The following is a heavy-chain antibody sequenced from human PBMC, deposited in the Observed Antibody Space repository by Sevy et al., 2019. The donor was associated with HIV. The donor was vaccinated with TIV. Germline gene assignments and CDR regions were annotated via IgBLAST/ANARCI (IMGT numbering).Heavy chain of an antibody. CDR2: IIPIFGTA. D-gene: IGHD3-22*01. V-gene: IGHV1-69*13. CDR1: GGTFSSYA. J-gene: IGHJ4*02. CDR3: ASTVDSSGHTSDY. Sequence: ASVKVSCKASGGTFSSYAISWVRQAPGQGLEGMGGIIPIFGTANYAQKFQARVTITADESTSTAYMALSSLRSEDMAVYYCASTVDSSGHTSDYWGQGTLVTVSS.